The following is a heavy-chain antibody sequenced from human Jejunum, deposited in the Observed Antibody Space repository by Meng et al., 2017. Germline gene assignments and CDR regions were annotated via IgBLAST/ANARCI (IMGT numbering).Heavy chain of an antibody. D-gene: IGHD5-12*01. V-gene: IGHV3-74*01. CDR3: ARALGGYDDC. Sequence: GESLKISCTASGFTFSSHAMTWVRQAPGKGLEWVSRINGDGTTTNYADSVKGRFTIYRDNAKNTLYLEMTSLGAEDMAVYYCARALGGYDDCWGQGTRVTVSS. J-gene: IGHJ4*02. CDR1: GFTFSSHA. CDR2: INGDGTTT.